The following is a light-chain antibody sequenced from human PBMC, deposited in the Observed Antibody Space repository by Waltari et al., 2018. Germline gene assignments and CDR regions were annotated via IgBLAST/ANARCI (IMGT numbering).Light chain of an antibody. CDR2: GNN. Sequence: QSVLTQPPSVSGTPGQRVTISCSGSTSNIGAGHDVHWYQHLPGTAPKRLIYGNNNRPSGVPDRFPGSKAGTSASLAITGLQADDEADYFCQSFDNMLSGGVVFGGGTKLAVL. V-gene: IGLV1-40*01. CDR3: QSFDNMLSGGVV. CDR1: TSNIGAGHD. J-gene: IGLJ2*01.